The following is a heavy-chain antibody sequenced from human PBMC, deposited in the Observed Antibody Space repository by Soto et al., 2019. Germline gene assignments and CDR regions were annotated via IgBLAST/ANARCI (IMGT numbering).Heavy chain of an antibody. J-gene: IGHJ6*02. CDR1: GFTFDDYT. Sequence: GGSLRLSCAASGFTFDDYTMHWVRQAPGKGLEWVSLISWDGGSTYYADSVKGRFTISRDNSKNSLYLQMNSLRTEDTALYYCASPISMVRGVIQHYYYGMDVRGQGTTVTVSS. CDR3: ASPISMVRGVIQHYYYGMDV. V-gene: IGHV3-43*01. D-gene: IGHD3-10*01. CDR2: ISWDGGST.